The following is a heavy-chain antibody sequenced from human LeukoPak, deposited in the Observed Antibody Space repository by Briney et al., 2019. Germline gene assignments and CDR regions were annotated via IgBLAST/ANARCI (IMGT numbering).Heavy chain of an antibody. CDR3: ARLNCSGGSCYPYYYYYYMDV. Sequence: SETLSLTCTVSGGSISSYYWSWIRQPPGKGLEWIGYIYYSGSTNYNPSLKSRVTISVDTSKNQFSLKLSSVTAADTAVYYCARLNCSGGSCYPYYYYYYMDVWGKGTTVTVS. V-gene: IGHV4-59*08. CDR2: IYYSGST. CDR1: GGSISSYY. D-gene: IGHD2-15*01. J-gene: IGHJ6*03.